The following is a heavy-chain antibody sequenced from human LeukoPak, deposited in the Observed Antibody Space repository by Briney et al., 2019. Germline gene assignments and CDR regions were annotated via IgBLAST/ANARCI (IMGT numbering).Heavy chain of an antibody. D-gene: IGHD3-9*01. J-gene: IGHJ4*02. Sequence: GESLKLPCSTSTFSMSPQEINWAPQAPGKGLEWVSHIDRSGQTTESAESVKGRFSVSRDTARNSAFLQMNCVRVEDTGVYYCARLGRQCSDDAGYGGLDYWGQGALVSVST. CDR3: ARLGRQCSDDAGYGGLDY. V-gene: IGHV3-48*03. CDR2: IDRSGQTT. CDR1: TFSMSPQE.